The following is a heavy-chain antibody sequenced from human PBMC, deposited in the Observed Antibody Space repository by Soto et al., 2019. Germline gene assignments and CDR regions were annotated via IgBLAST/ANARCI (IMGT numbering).Heavy chain of an antibody. Sequence: QLQLQESGPGLVKPSETLSLTCTVSGGSISSSSYYWGWIRQPPGKGLEWIGSIYYSGSTYYNPSLKSRVTISADTSKNQFSLKLSSVTAADTAVYYCARHWAEGCSTSCYAYSLPFNWGQGTLVTVSS. D-gene: IGHD2-2*01. V-gene: IGHV4-39*01. CDR2: IYYSGST. J-gene: IGHJ4*02. CDR1: GGSISSSSYY. CDR3: ARHWAEGCSTSCYAYSLPFN.